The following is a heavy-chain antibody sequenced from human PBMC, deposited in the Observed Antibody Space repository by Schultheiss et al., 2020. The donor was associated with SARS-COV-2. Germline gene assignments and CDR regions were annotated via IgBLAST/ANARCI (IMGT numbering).Heavy chain of an antibody. CDR3: ARLSSTSFLDY. CDR2: IYYSGST. Sequence: SETLTLTCAVYGGSFSGYYWSWIRQPPGKGLEWIGYIYYSGSTNYNPSLKSRVTISVDTSKNQFSLKLSSVTAADTAVYYCARLSSTSFLDYWGQGTLVTVSS. D-gene: IGHD2-2*01. J-gene: IGHJ4*02. CDR1: GGSFSGYY. V-gene: IGHV4-59*12.